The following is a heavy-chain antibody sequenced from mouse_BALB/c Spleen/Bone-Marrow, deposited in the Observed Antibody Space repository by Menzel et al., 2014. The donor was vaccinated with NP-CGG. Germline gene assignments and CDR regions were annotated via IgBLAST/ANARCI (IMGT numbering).Heavy chain of an antibody. CDR3: TRWDGNYGWFAY. CDR1: GYTFTDYE. J-gene: IGHJ3*01. V-gene: IGHV1-15*01. Sequence: ESGAELVRPGASVTLSCKASGYTFTDYEMHWVKQTPVHGLEWIGAIDPETGGTAYNQKFKGKATLTADKSSSTSYMELRRLTSEDSAVYYCTRWDGNYGWFAYWGQGSLVTVSA. D-gene: IGHD2-1*01. CDR2: IDPETGGT.